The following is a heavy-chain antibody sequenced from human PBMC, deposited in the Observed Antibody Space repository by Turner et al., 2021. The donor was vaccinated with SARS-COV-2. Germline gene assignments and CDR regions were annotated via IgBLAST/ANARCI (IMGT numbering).Heavy chain of an antibody. CDR3: ARQPGGVRQGPKYFHH. V-gene: IGHV4-39*01. CDR1: GCSISSSTYY. J-gene: IGHJ1*01. Sequence: QLQLQESGPGLVKPSEALSLTCPVSGCSISSSTYYWGWVGPPPGKGLVGSGSTHYSGNTYYNPSHERRVTPSVDTSKNQFSLNLTSVTAADTAFYYCARQPGGVRQGPKYFHHWGQGTLVTVSS. CDR2: THYSGNT. D-gene: IGHD3-16*01.